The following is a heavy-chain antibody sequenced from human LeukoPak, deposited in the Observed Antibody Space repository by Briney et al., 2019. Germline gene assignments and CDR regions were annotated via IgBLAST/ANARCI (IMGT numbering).Heavy chain of an antibody. J-gene: IGHJ3*02. CDR3: ARADYYDSSGYYYGSLGAFDI. CDR1: GFTFDDYA. D-gene: IGHD3-22*01. V-gene: IGHV3-9*01. CDR2: ISWNSGSI. Sequence: GGSLRLSCAASGFTFDDYAMHWVRQAPGKGLEWVSGISWNSGSIGYADSVKGRFTISRDNAKNSLYLQMNSLRAEDTAVYYCARADYYDSSGYYYGSLGAFDIWGQGTMVTVSS.